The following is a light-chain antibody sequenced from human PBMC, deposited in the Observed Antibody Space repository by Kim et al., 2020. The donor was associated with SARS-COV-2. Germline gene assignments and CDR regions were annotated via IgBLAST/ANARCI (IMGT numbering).Light chain of an antibody. V-gene: IGLV3-1*01. CDR2: QDS. Sequence: SYELTQPPSVSVSPGQTASITCSGDKLGDKYAYWYQQKPGQSPVLVIYQDSKRPSGIPERFSGSNSGNTATLTISGTQAMDEADYYCQAWASSTVVFGGG. J-gene: IGLJ2*01. CDR1: KLGDKY. CDR3: QAWASSTVV.